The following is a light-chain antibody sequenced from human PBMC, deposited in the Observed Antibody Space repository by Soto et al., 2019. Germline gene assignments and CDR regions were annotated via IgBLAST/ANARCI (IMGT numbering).Light chain of an antibody. Sequence: DIQITQSPASLSSSLLDIVTITCRASQGITNYLNWYQLKPGKAPELLIYAASSLQSGVPSRFSGSGSGTDFTLTISSLQPEDFATYYCQQSFGTPQITFGGGTKV. CDR3: QQSFGTPQIT. V-gene: IGKV1-39*01. CDR1: QGITNY. CDR2: AAS. J-gene: IGKJ4*01.